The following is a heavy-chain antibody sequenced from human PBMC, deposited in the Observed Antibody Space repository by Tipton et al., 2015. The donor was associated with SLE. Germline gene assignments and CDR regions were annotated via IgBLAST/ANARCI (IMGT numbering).Heavy chain of an antibody. Sequence: TLSLTCTVSGGSISRQYWSWIRQSPGKGLEWIGYIYYSGSTNYNPSPKSRVTISVDTSKNQFSLKLSSVTAADTAVYYCARRGGPHRGRQLVPFYYYMDVWGKGTTVTVSS. CDR2: IYYSGST. V-gene: IGHV4-59*11. J-gene: IGHJ6*03. D-gene: IGHD6-13*01. CDR3: ARRGGPHRGRQLVPFYYYMDV. CDR1: GGSISRQY.